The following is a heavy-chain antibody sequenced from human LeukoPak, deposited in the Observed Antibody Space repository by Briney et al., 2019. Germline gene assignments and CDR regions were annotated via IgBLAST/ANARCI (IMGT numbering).Heavy chain of an antibody. CDR3: ARVALGDSSGYNPFDY. CDR2: FDGTYGGT. V-gene: IGHV3-23*01. Sequence: GGSLKLSCVASGFTFSTYSMNWVRQAPGKGLEWLSGFDGTYGGTYYADSVKGRFTISRDNSKNTLYLHLNSLRAEDTAVYYCARVALGDSSGYNPFDYWGQGTLVTVSS. J-gene: IGHJ4*02. D-gene: IGHD3-22*01. CDR1: GFTFSTYS.